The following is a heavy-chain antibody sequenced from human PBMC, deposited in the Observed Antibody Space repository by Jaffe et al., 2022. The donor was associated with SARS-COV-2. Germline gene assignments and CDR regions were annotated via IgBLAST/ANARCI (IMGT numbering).Heavy chain of an antibody. D-gene: IGHD3-22*01. CDR3: ARLYYYDSSGYYSFDY. Sequence: QVQLQQWGAGLLKPSETLSLTCAVYGGSFSGYYWSWIRQPPGKGLEWIGEINHSGSTNYNPSLKSRVTISVDTSKNQFSLKLSSVTAADTAVYYCARLYYYDSSGYYSFDYWGQGTLVTVSS. J-gene: IGHJ4*02. V-gene: IGHV4-34*01. CDR1: GGSFSGYY. CDR2: INHSGST.